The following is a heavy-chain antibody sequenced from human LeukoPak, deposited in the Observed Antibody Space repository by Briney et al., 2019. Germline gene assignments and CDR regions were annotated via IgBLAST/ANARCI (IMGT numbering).Heavy chain of an antibody. Sequence: GGSLRLSCAASGFTFSDYYMSWIRQAPGKGLEWVSYISSGSTIYYADSVKGRFTISRDNAKNSLYLQMNSLRAEDTAVYYCARDLGSYSSGWYGYYYYGMDVWGQGTTVTVSS. D-gene: IGHD6-19*01. V-gene: IGHV3-11*01. J-gene: IGHJ6*02. CDR3: ARDLGSYSSGWYGYYYYGMDV. CDR2: ISSGSTI. CDR1: GFTFSDYY.